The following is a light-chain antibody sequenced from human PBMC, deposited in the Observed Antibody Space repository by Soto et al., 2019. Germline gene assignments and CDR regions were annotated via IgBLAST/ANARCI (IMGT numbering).Light chain of an antibody. J-gene: IGLJ3*02. V-gene: IGLV2-8*01. CDR2: EVI. CDR1: SSDVGGYNY. CDR3: CSYAGSKSL. Sequence: QSVLTQPPSASGSPGQSVTISCTGTSSDVGGYNYVFWYQQHPGKAPKLIIYEVIKRPSGVPDRFSGSKSGNTSSLTVSGLQAEDEADYYCCSYAGSKSLFGGGTKVTVL.